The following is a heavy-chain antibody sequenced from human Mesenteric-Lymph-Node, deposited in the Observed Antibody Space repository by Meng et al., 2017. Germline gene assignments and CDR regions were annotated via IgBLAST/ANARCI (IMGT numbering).Heavy chain of an antibody. D-gene: IGHD1-26*01. CDR1: GFTFGDYA. Sequence: LSLTCTASGFTFGDYAMSWVRQAPGKGLEWVGFIRSKAYGGTTEYAASVKGRFTISRDDSKSIAYLQMNSLKTEDTAVYYCSTAIKWEEQSDFWGQGTLVTGSS. CDR3: STAIKWEEQSDF. CDR2: IRSKAYGGTT. V-gene: IGHV3-49*04. J-gene: IGHJ4*02.